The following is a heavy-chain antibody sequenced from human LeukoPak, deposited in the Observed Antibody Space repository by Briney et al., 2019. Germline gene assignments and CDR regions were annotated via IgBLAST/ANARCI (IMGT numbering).Heavy chain of an antibody. J-gene: IGHJ4*02. D-gene: IGHD4-23*01. V-gene: IGHV3-48*01. Sequence: GGSLRLSCAASGFTFSSSSMNWVRQAPGKGLEWISYISSSSTSKYADSVKGRFTISRDNAKNSLYLQMNSLRAEDTAVYYCASLSYGGNSDYWGQGTLVTVSS. CDR1: GFTFSSSS. CDR2: ISSSSTS. CDR3: ASLSYGGNSDY.